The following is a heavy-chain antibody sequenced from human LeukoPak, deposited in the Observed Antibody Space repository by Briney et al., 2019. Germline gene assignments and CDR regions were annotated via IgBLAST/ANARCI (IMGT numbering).Heavy chain of an antibody. J-gene: IGHJ3*02. D-gene: IGHD1-1*01. CDR2: ISSDGSRK. CDR3: AKYAYNWNAPDGFDM. V-gene: IGHV3-30*18. Sequence: GGSLRLSCAASGFTFDDYAMHWVRQAPGKGLEWVAVISSDGSRKHYGDSVKGRFTISRDNPESTLFLQMNSLRTDDTSVYFCAKYAYNWNAPDGFDMWGQGTMVIVSS. CDR1: GFTFDDYA.